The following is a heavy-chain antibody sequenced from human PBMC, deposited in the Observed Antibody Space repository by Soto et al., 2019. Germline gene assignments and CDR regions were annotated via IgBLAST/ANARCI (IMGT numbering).Heavy chain of an antibody. Sequence: QLQLVQSGPEAKKPGASVKVSCKASGYTFATSTISWLRQAPGQGPEWMGWIKAYSGNTNYAQKLQGRFTRNTDTSTSTAYRELRSLTTDDTAIYDCAIADYGDDDYSGQGTLVTVAS. CDR2: IKAYSGNT. D-gene: IGHD4-17*01. J-gene: IGHJ4*02. CDR1: GYTFATST. CDR3: AIADYGDDDY. V-gene: IGHV1-18*01.